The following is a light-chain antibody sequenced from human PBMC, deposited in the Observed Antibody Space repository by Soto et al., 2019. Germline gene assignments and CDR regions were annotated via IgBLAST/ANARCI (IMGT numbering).Light chain of an antibody. Sequence: QSVLTQPPSVSGAPGQGVPISCTGSASNIGAAFDVHWYQQLPGTAPKLLLSGDNNRPSGVPDRFSGSRSGTSASLAITGLHAEDEADYYCQSYDSSLSGSEVFGGGTKLTVL. CDR2: GDN. CDR1: ASNIGAAFD. J-gene: IGLJ2*01. CDR3: QSYDSSLSGSEV. V-gene: IGLV1-40*01.